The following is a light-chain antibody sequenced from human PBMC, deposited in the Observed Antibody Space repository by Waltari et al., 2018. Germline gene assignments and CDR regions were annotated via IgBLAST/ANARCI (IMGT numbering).Light chain of an antibody. V-gene: IGKV1-33*01. Sequence: DIQMTQSPSSLSASVGDRVTITCQASQDISNYLNWYHQKPGKAPKLVIYDASNLETGVPSRFSGSGSGTDFTFTISSLQPEDIATYYCQQYDNLPLTFGPGTKVDIK. CDR3: QQYDNLPLT. CDR2: DAS. CDR1: QDISNY. J-gene: IGKJ3*01.